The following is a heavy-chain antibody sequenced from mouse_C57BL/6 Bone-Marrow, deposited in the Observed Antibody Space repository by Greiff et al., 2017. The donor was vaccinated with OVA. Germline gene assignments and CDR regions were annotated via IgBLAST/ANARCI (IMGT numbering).Heavy chain of an antibody. V-gene: IGHV1-82*01. Sequence: QVQLKQSGPELVKPGASVKISCKASGYAFSSSWMNWVKQRPGKGLEWIGRIYPGDGDTNYNGTFKGKATLTADKSSSTAYMQLSSLTSEDSAVYFCARSGLWSFAYWGQGTLVTVSA. CDR3: ARSGLWSFAY. J-gene: IGHJ3*01. CDR1: GYAFSSSW. D-gene: IGHD1-1*02. CDR2: IYPGDGDT.